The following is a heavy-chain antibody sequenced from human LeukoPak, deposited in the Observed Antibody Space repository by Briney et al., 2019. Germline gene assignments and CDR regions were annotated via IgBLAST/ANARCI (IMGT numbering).Heavy chain of an antibody. J-gene: IGHJ1*01. CDR2: ISWNSGSI. D-gene: IGHD6-13*01. V-gene: IGHV3-9*03. Sequence: GGSLRLSCAASGFTFDDYAMHWVRQAPGKGLEWVSGISWNSGSIGYADSVKGRFTISRDHAKNSLYLQMNSLRAEDMALYYCAKGGIAAAGDLAEYLQHWGQGTLVTVSP. CDR3: AKGGIAAAGDLAEYLQH. CDR1: GFTFDDYA.